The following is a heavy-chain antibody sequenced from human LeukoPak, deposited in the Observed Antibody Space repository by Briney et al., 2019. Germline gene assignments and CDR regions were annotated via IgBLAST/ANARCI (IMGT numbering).Heavy chain of an antibody. CDR1: RFTFSSYS. CDR2: ISGSSNYI. J-gene: IGHJ4*02. D-gene: IGHD5-18*01. CDR3: ARESSGYSYGYPDY. V-gene: IGHV3-21*01. Sequence: GGSLRLSCATSRFTFSSYSLNWVRQAPGKGLEWVSCISGSSNYIYYADSVKGRFTISRDNAKNSLYLQMNSLRAEDTAVYYCARESSGYSYGYPDYWGQGTLVTVSS.